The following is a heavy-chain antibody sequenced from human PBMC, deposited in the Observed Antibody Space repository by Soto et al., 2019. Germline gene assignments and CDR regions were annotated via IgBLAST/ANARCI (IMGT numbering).Heavy chain of an antibody. CDR3: ARDSVTIFGVVRYGMDV. CDR1: GGTFSSYA. Sequence: ASVKVSCKASGGTFSSYAISWVRQAPGQGLEWMGWISAYNGSTNYAQKLQGRVTMTTDTSTSTAYMELRGLRSDDTAVYYCARDSVTIFGVVRYGMDVWGQGTTVTVSS. V-gene: IGHV1-18*01. D-gene: IGHD3-3*01. CDR2: ISAYNGST. J-gene: IGHJ6*02.